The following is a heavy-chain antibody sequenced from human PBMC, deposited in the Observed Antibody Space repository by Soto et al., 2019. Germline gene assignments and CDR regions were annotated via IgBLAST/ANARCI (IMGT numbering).Heavy chain of an antibody. D-gene: IGHD3-22*01. Sequence: EVQLLESGGALVQPGGSLRLSCAASGFTFNNFAMNWVRQAPGKGLEWVSGISDSGGSTYYADSVRGRFTISRDNSKNSLFLQLNSLRAEDKATYFCAKEQYYDGGPDCWGQGTLVTVSS. CDR2: ISDSGGST. CDR3: AKEQYYDGGPDC. V-gene: IGHV3-23*01. J-gene: IGHJ4*02. CDR1: GFTFNNFA.